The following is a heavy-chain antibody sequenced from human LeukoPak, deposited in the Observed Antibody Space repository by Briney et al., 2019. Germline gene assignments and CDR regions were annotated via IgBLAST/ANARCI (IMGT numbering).Heavy chain of an antibody. CDR2: IYHSGST. V-gene: IGHV4-30-2*01. D-gene: IGHD6-13*01. J-gene: IGHJ6*02. Sequence: SQTLSLTCTVSGGSISSGGYYWSWIRQPPGKGLEWIGYIYHSGSTYYNPSLKSRVTISVDTSKNQFSLKLSSVTAADTAVYYCARQDSSSWSDYYGMDVWGQGTTVTVSS. CDR3: ARQDSSSWSDYYGMDV. CDR1: GGSISSGGYY.